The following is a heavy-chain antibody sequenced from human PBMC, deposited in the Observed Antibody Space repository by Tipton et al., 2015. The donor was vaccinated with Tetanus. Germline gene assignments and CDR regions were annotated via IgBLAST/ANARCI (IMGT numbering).Heavy chain of an antibody. CDR2: IYNGGGT. V-gene: IGHV4-39*01. Sequence: TLSLTCTVSGGSMTSGSYYWGWIRQPPGKGLEWIGSIYNGGGTHYNPSLKSRVTISVDTSKNQFSLKLRPVTAADTAVYYCATSGGGHCGAKCLINFFDPWGQGTLVTVSS. CDR1: GGSMTSGSYY. J-gene: IGHJ5*02. D-gene: IGHD2-15*01. CDR3: ATSGGGHCGAKCLINFFDP.